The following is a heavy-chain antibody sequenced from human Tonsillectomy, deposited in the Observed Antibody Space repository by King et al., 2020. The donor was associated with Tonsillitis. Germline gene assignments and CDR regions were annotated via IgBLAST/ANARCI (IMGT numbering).Heavy chain of an antibody. J-gene: IGHJ5*02. Sequence: QLVQSGAEVKKPEASVKVSCKASGYTFTSYDINWVRQATGQGLEWMGWMNPNSGNTGYAQKFQGRVTMTRNTSISTAYMELSSLRSEDTAVYYCARVGGAVYYDILTGYYKGSNWFDPWGQGTLVTVSS. CDR2: MNPNSGNT. CDR1: GYTFTSYD. D-gene: IGHD3-9*01. V-gene: IGHV1-8*02. CDR3: ARVGGAVYYDILTGYYKGSNWFDP.